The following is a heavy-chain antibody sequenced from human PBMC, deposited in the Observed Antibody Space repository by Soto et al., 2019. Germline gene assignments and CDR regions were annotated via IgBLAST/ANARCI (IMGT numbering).Heavy chain of an antibody. CDR1: GFTGSSNY. V-gene: IGHV3-53*01. CDR3: ASGYLVGASGY. CDR2: IYSCGST. J-gene: IGHJ4*02. D-gene: IGHD1-26*01. Sequence: GTLSVSGAASGFTGSSNYMCWVRQAPGKGLEWVSVIYSCGSTYYADSVKGRFTISRDNSKNTLYLQMNSLRAEDTAVYYCASGYLVGASGYWGQGTLVTVSS.